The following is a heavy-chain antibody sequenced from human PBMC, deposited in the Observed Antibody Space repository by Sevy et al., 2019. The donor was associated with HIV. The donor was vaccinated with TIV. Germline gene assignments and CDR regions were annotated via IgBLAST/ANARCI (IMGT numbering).Heavy chain of an antibody. CDR1: GVSVTSDTYY. CDR2: VYHTGST. J-gene: IGHJ4*02. CDR3: AREPYFFDKSGYFWDY. Sequence: SETLSLTCAVSGVSVTSDTYYWSWIRQPSGKRREWIGYVYHTGSTNYSPSFKSRVTISIDTSKNQFSLRLFSVAAADTAMYYCAREPYFFDKSGYFWDYWGQGILVTVSS. D-gene: IGHD3-22*01. V-gene: IGHV4-61*01.